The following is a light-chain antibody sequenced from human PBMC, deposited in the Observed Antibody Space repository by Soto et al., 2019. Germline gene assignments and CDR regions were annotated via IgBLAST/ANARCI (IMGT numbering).Light chain of an antibody. J-gene: IGLJ2*01. CDR2: GVV. CDR1: GNDVGAYNY. Sequence: QSALTQPRSVSGSPGQSVTISCTGTGNDVGAYNYVSWYQQHPGRPPKLLIYGVVRWPSGVPDRFSGSKSGNTASLTISGLQAEDEADYFCNSYGGSSNVIFGGGTKVTVL. V-gene: IGLV2-11*01. CDR3: NSYGGSSNVI.